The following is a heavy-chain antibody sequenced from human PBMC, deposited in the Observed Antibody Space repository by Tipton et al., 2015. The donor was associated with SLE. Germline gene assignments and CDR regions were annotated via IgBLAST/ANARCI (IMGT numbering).Heavy chain of an antibody. CDR2: ISGDGGST. D-gene: IGHD6-6*01. V-gene: IGHV3-43*02. CDR3: AKEDQLPGWFDP. J-gene: IGHJ5*02. CDR1: GFTFDDYA. Sequence: SLRLSCAASGFTFDDYAMHWVRQAPGKGLEWVSLISGDGGSTYYADSVKGRFTISRDNSKNSLYLQMNSLRTEDTALYYCAKEDQLPGWFDPWGQGTLVTVFS.